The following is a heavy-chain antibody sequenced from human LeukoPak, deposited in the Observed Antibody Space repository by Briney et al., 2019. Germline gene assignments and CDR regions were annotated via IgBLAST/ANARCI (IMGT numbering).Heavy chain of an antibody. CDR1: GYIFTSYY. D-gene: IGHD5-12*01. J-gene: IGHJ4*02. CDR2: INPSGGST. Sequence: GASVKVSCKASGYIFTSYYMHWVRQAPGQGLEWMGIINPSGGSTGYAQKFQGRVTMTRDTSTSTVYMELSSLRSEDTAVYYCARVVDIVATIPDHWGQGTLVTVSS. CDR3: ARVVDIVATIPDH. V-gene: IGHV1-46*01.